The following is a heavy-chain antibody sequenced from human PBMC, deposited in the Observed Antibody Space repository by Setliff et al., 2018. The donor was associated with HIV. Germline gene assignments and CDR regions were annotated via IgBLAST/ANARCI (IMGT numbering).Heavy chain of an antibody. V-gene: IGHV4-59*01. CDR1: EGYITGYY. CDR3: ARFNALLGSSTYYDY. D-gene: IGHD3-22*01. CDR2: IFYSGTT. J-gene: IGHJ4*02. Sequence: SETLSLTCTVSEGYITGYYWTWIRQPPGRGLEWVGYIFYSGTTKFNPSIKSRAAISVDSSNNQFSLKMTSVTAADTAVYFCARFNALLGSSTYYDYWGPGLLVTVSS.